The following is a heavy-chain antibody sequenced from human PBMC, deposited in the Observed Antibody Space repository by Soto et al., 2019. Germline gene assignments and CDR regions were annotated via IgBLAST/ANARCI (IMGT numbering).Heavy chain of an antibody. V-gene: IGHV1-24*01. J-gene: IGHJ6*04. CDR2: FDPEDGET. Sequence: ASLKVSSKVSGYNLTELSMDWVRQAPGKGLEWMGGFDPEDGETIYAQKFQGRVTMTEDTSTDTAYMELSSLRSEDTAVYYCATGGSGWYRVYYYGMDVWGERTTVTVSS. D-gene: IGHD6-19*01. CDR1: GYNLTELS. CDR3: ATGGSGWYRVYYYGMDV.